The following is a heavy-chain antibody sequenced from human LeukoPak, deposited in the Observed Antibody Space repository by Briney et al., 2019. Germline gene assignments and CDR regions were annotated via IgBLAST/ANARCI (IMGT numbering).Heavy chain of an antibody. Sequence: GESLKISCKGAGYSFTSYWIGWVRQMPGKGLEWMGIIYPGDSDTRYSPSFQGQVTISADKSISTAYLQWSSLKASDTAMYYCAGRLWFGELVNAFDIWGQGTMVTVSS. CDR1: GYSFTSYW. CDR2: IYPGDSDT. CDR3: AGRLWFGELVNAFDI. J-gene: IGHJ3*02. V-gene: IGHV5-51*01. D-gene: IGHD3-10*01.